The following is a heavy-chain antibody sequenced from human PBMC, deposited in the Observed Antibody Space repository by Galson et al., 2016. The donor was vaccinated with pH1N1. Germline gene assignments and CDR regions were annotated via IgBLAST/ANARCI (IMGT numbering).Heavy chain of an antibody. CDR3: ARAMGSRSAY. Sequence: SLRPSCAASGFTFSNYWMHWVRQVPGKGLEWVANIKEDGSETYYVDSVRGRFTISRDNAKNSLYLQMNSLRDEDTALYYCARAMGSRSAYWGQGTLVTVSS. D-gene: IGHD1-26*01. CDR1: GFTFSNYW. CDR2: IKEDGSET. J-gene: IGHJ4*02. V-gene: IGHV3-7*01.